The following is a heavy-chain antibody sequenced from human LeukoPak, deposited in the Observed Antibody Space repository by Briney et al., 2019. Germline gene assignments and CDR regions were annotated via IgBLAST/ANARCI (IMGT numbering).Heavy chain of an antibody. V-gene: IGHV3-66*01. CDR1: GFAVSSKY. J-gene: IGHJ3*01. Sequence: GGSLRLSCAASGFAVSSKYMSWVRQAPGKGLEWVSIFYSGGDSTNYADSVKGRFTISRDNSKNTLYLQMNSLRADDTAVYYCARERYCGGDCYSFAFDVWGQGTVVTVSS. D-gene: IGHD2-21*02. CDR2: FYSGGDST. CDR3: ARERYCGGDCYSFAFDV.